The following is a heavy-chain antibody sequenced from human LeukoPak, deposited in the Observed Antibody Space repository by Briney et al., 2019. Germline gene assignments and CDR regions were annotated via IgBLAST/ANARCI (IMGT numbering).Heavy chain of an antibody. J-gene: IGHJ4*02. CDR1: GFTFDDYA. V-gene: IGHV3-43*02. D-gene: IGHD2-15*01. Sequence: GGSLRLSCAASGFTFDDYAMHWVRQAPGKGLEWVSLISGDGGSSYYADSVKGRFTISRDNSKNSLYLQMNSLRTEDTALYYCAKDRGYCSGGSCYDFDYWGRGTLVTVSS. CDR2: ISGDGGSS. CDR3: AKDRGYCSGGSCYDFDY.